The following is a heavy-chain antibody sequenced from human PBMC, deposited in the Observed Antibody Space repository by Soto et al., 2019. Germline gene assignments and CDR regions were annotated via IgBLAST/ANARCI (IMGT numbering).Heavy chain of an antibody. CDR3: ARVNCLAGMDV. V-gene: IGHV3-33*01. D-gene: IGHD2-21*01. Sequence: QVQLVESGGGVVQPGRSLRLSCAASGFTFSTYGMHWVRQAPGKGLEWVAVIWYDGSHKYYADSVKGRFTIPRDNSKNTLFLQMNSLRAEDTAVYNCARVNCLAGMDVWGQGTTVTVSS. CDR2: IWYDGSHK. CDR1: GFTFSTYG. J-gene: IGHJ6*02.